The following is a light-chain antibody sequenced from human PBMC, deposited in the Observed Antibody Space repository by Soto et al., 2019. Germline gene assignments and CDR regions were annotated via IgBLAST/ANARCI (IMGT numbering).Light chain of an antibody. CDR3: TSYTSSSTDADVV. Sequence: ALTQPASVSGSPGQSITISCTGTSSDVGGYNYVSWYQQHPGKAPKLMIYEVSNRPSGVSNRFSGSKSGNTASLTISGLQAEDEADYYCTSYTSSSTDADVVFGGGTQLTVL. CDR1: SSDVGGYNY. V-gene: IGLV2-14*01. J-gene: IGLJ2*01. CDR2: EVS.